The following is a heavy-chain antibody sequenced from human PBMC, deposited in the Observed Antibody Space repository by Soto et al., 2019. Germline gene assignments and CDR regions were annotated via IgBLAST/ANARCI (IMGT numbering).Heavy chain of an antibody. CDR3: ASRRHLRLGFDP. CDR2: IIPILGIA. V-gene: IGHV1-69*02. CDR1: GGTFSSYT. D-gene: IGHD4-17*01. Sequence: SVKVSCKASGGTFSSYTISWVRQAPGQGLEWMGRIIPILGIANYAQKFQGRVTITADKSTSTAYMELSSLRSEDTAVYYCASRRHLRLGFDPWGQGTLVTVSS. J-gene: IGHJ5*02.